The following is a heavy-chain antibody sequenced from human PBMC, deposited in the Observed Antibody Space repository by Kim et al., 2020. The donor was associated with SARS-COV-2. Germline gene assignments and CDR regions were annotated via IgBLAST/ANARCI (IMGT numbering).Heavy chain of an antibody. V-gene: IGHV4-59*09. CDR3: ARGFMF. J-gene: IGHJ4*02. Sequence: YSGSTNYNPSRKNRVTMSIDTSKNQFSLKLSSVTAADTAVYYCARGFMFGGQGTLVTVSS. CDR2: YSGST. D-gene: IGHD3-16*01.